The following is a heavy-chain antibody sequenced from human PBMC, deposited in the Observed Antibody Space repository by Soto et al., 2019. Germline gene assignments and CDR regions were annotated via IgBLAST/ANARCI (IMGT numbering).Heavy chain of an antibody. D-gene: IGHD2-15*01. V-gene: IGHV6-1*01. CDR3: ARRWPYFDC. Sequence: SQTLSLTCAISGDSVSSINAACNWIRQSPSRGLEWLGRTYYRSKWYSDYAVSVRSRITISSDTSKNQFSLQLHSVTPEDTAVYYCARRWPYFDCWGQGTLVTVSS. CDR2: TYYRSKWYS. CDR1: GDSVSSINAA. J-gene: IGHJ4*02.